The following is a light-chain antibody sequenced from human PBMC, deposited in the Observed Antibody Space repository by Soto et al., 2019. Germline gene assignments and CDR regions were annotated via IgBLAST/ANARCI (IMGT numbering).Light chain of an antibody. CDR2: DAS. CDR3: QQYKSYPCT. Sequence: DIHLTHSPSTLSASVGDRVTITCRASESVKSWLAWYQQKPGKATKLLIYDASSLESGVPSRFSGSGSGTEFSLTISSLQPDDFASYYCQQYKSYPCTFGQGTKVDLK. J-gene: IGKJ1*01. V-gene: IGKV1-5*01. CDR1: ESVKSW.